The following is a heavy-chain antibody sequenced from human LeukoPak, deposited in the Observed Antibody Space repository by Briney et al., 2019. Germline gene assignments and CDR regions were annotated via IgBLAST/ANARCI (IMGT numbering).Heavy chain of an antibody. Sequence: EASVKVSCKASGGTFSSYAISWVRQAPGQGLEWMGGIIPIFGTANYAQKFQGRVTITADESTSTAYMELSSLRSEDTAVYYCARLTTSGDYYYYGMDVWGQGTTVTVSS. CDR1: GGTFSSYA. CDR2: IIPIFGTA. V-gene: IGHV1-69*13. CDR3: ARLTTSGDYYYYGMDV. D-gene: IGHD1-1*01. J-gene: IGHJ6*02.